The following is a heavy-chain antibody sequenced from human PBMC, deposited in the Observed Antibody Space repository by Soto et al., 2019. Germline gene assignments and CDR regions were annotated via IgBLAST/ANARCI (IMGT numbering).Heavy chain of an antibody. CDR2: ISLDGTIT. CDR1: EFTFSNQW. Sequence: GGSLRLSCEVSEFTFSNQWIHWVRQAPGKGLVWVSRISLDGTITTYAGSGKGRFIISRDNAKNTGALQMNSLRAEDTAVFFCERVGRFDEWGRGTRVTVSS. J-gene: IGHJ4*02. V-gene: IGHV3-74*01. CDR3: ERVGRFDE. D-gene: IGHD3-16*01.